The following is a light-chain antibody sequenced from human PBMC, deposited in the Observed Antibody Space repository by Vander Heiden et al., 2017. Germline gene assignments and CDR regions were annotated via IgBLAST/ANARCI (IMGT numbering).Light chain of an antibody. J-gene: IGKJ4*01. V-gene: IGKV1-33*01. CDR2: DAS. Sequence: DIQMTQSPSSLSASVGDRVAITCQASQDINDHLNWYQQKPGKAPKLLIYDASNLQTGVPSRFSGGGFGTHFTCTSSSLQPEDFATYYCQQYEYLPLTFGGGTKVEVK. CDR3: QQYEYLPLT. CDR1: QDINDH.